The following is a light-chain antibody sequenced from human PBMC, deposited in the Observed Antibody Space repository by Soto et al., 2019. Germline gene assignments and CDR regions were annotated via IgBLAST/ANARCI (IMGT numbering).Light chain of an antibody. Sequence: DIQMTQSPSSLSASVGDRVTITCQASQDITTFVNWYQQTPGRAPKLLIADASRLQTGVPSRFSGSGSGTHFTLTIRRLQPEDLATYYCQQFDNLPLTFGGGTKVELK. CDR3: QQFDNLPLT. CDR1: QDITTF. J-gene: IGKJ4*01. V-gene: IGKV1-33*01. CDR2: DAS.